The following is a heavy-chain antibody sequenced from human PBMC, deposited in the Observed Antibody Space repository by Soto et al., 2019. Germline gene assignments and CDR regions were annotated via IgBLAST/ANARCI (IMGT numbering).Heavy chain of an antibody. V-gene: IGHV1-69*13. CDR3: ARGGRYGDYSGRDY. CDR1: GVTFSSYA. D-gene: IGHD4-17*01. J-gene: IGHJ4*02. Sequence: GASVKVSCKASGVTFSSYAISWVRQAPGQGLEWMGGIIPIFGTANYAQKFQGRVTITADESTSTAYMELSSLRSEDTAVYYCARGGRYGDYSGRDYWGQGTLVTVSS. CDR2: IIPIFGTA.